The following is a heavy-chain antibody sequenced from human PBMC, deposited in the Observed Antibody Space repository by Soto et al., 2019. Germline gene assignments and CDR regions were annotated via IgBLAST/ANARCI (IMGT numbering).Heavy chain of an antibody. V-gene: IGHV3-23*01. CDR3: AKDPKSVVTAARYYYYYGMDV. D-gene: IGHD2-21*02. J-gene: IGHJ6*02. CDR1: GFTFSSYA. CDR2: ISGSGGST. Sequence: GGSLRLSCAASGFTFSSYAMSWVRQAPGKGLEWVSAISGSGGSTYYADSVKGRFTISRDNSKNTLYLQMNSLRAEDTAVYYCAKDPKSVVTAARYYYYYGMDVWGQGTTVTVSS.